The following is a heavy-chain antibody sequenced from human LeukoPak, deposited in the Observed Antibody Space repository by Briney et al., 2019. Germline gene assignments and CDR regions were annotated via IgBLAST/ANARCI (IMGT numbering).Heavy chain of an antibody. Sequence: GGSLRLSCAASGFTFSSYAMTWVRQAPGKGLEWVSAISRSGGNTYYADSVNGQFTVSRDNSKNTLYLRLNSLRAEDTAVYYYARDAVPRTDSYNGNYFDCWGQGTLVTVSS. D-gene: IGHD5-24*01. CDR2: ISRSGGNT. CDR1: GFTFSSYA. J-gene: IGHJ4*02. V-gene: IGHV3-23*01. CDR3: ARDAVPRTDSYNGNYFDC.